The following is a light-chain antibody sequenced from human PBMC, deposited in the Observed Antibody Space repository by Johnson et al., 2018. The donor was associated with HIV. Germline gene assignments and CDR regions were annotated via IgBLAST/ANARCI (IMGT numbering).Light chain of an antibody. CDR1: TSNIGNNY. CDR2: DNN. CDR3: GTWDSSLSGV. Sequence: QSVLTQPPSVSAAPGQKVTISCSGGTSNIGNNYVSWYQQLPGTAPKLLIYDNNKRPSGIPDRFSGSKSGPSATLGITGLQTGDEANYYCGTWDSSLSGVFGTGTKVTVL. V-gene: IGLV1-51*01. J-gene: IGLJ1*01.